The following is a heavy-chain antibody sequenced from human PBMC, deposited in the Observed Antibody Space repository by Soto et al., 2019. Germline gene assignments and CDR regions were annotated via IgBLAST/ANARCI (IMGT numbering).Heavy chain of an antibody. V-gene: IGHV4-4*07. CDR2: VQMSGTT. D-gene: IGHD1-1*01. J-gene: IGHJ5*02. CDR1: GASVRSYH. CDR3: AKDRSTMRWFDP. Sequence: SETLSLTCAVSGASVRSYHWSWIRQAAGKGLEWIGRVQMSGTTNYNPSLKTRVTMSLETSKNEVSLRMTSVTAADTAVYFCAKDRSTMRWFDPWGQG.